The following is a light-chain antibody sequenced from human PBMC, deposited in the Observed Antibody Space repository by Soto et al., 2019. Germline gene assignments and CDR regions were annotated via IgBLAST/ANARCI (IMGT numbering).Light chain of an antibody. V-gene: IGLV8-61*01. J-gene: IGLJ3*02. CDR2: STN. CDR3: VLYIGSGIWV. Sequence: QTVVTQEPSFSVSPGRTVTLTCGLSSGSVSTSYYPSWYQQTPGQAPRTLIYSTNTRSSGVPDRFSGSILGNKAALTITGAPADDESDYYCVLYIGSGIWVFGGGTQLTVL. CDR1: SGSVSTSYY.